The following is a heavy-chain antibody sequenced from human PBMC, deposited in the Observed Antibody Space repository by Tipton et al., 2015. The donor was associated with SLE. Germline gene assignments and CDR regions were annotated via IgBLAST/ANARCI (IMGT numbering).Heavy chain of an antibody. J-gene: IGHJ3*02. Sequence: TLSLTCTVSGGSFSSGSYYWSWIRQPAGKGLEWIGRIYTSGSTNYNPSLKSRVTMSVDTSKNQFSLKLSSVTAADTAVYYCARDQDNWSPALFDIWGQGTMVTVSS. D-gene: IGHD1-20*01. CDR3: ARDQDNWSPALFDI. V-gene: IGHV4-61*02. CDR1: GGSFSSGSYY. CDR2: IYTSGST.